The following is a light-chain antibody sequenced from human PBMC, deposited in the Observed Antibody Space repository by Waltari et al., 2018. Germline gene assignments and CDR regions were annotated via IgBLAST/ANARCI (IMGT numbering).Light chain of an antibody. CDR2: GTD. CDR1: QNVVGTY. V-gene: IGKV3-20*01. CDR3: QQYGNLPIT. J-gene: IGKJ5*01. Sequence: EIVLTQSPCTLSLSPGERATLSCRASQNVVGTYLAWYQQKPGQAPTLRISGTDTRATGIPDRFTGSESGTDFTLTISRLEPEDFAVYYCQQYGNLPITFGQGTRLEIK.